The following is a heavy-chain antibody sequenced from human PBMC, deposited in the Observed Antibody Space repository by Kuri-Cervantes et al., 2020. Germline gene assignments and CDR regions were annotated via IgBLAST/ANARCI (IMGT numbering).Heavy chain of an antibody. J-gene: IGHJ5*02. CDR2: INPNSGGT. CDR1: GYTFTGYY. V-gene: IGHV1-2*02. Sequence: ASVKVSCKASGYTFTGYYMHWVRQAPGQGLEWMGWINPNSGGTNYAQKFQGRVTMTRDTSTSTVYMELSSLRSEDTAVYYCAREPPQEYSYGSANWFDPWGQGTLVTVSS. D-gene: IGHD5-18*01. CDR3: AREPPQEYSYGSANWFDP.